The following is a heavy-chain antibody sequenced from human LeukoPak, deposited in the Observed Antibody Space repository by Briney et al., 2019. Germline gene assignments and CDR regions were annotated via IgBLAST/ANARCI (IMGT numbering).Heavy chain of an antibody. CDR2: ISAYNGNT. V-gene: IGHV1-18*01. CDR3: ARVGAYYDILTGYQDLYYFDY. CDR1: GGTFSSYA. J-gene: IGHJ4*02. Sequence: ASVKVSCKASGGTFSSYAISWVRQAPGQGLEWMGWISAYNGNTNYAQKLQGRVTMTTDTSTSTAYMELRSLRSDDTAVYYCARVGAYYDILTGYQDLYYFDYWGQGTLVTVSS. D-gene: IGHD3-9*01.